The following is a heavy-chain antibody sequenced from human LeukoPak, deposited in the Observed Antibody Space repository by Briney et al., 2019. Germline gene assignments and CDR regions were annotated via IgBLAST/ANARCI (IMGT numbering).Heavy chain of an antibody. V-gene: IGHV3-30*03. CDR1: GFTFSNNG. D-gene: IGHD2-15*01. CDR2: ISNDGINI. CDR3: ARDRLQGYFYGMDV. Sequence: GGSLRLSCAASGFTFSNNGMHWVRQAPGKGLEWLAVISNDGINIYYGDSVKGRFTISRDNPKNTLYLEMNSLKPEDTAVYYCARDRLQGYFYGMDVWGQGTTVTVSS. J-gene: IGHJ6*02.